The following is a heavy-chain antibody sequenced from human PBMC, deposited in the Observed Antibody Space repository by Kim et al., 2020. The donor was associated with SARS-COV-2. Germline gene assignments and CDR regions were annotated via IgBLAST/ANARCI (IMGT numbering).Heavy chain of an antibody. V-gene: IGHV3-33*01. CDR2: IWYDGSNK. CDR3: ARAAERRYCSGGSSCSDYFYNGMDV. J-gene: IGHJ6*04. Sequence: GGSLRLSCAASGFTFSSYGMHCVRQAPGKGLEWVAVIWYDGSNKYYADSVKGRFTISRDNSMNTLYLQMNSLRAEDTAVYYCARAAERRYCSGGSSCSDYFYNGMDVWGKGTTIPVTS. D-gene: IGHD2-15*01. CDR1: GFTFSSYG.